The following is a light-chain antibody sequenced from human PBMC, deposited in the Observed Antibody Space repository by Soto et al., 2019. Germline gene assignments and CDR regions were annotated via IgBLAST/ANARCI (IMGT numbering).Light chain of an antibody. CDR3: QQASSFPLT. Sequence: DIQVTQSPSSVSASVGDGVTITCRASQSIASWLTWYQQKPGKAPKVLIYAASRLQSGVPSRFSGSESGTTFTLTITNLQPEDFATYYCQQASSFPLTFGGGTKVDIK. J-gene: IGKJ4*01. V-gene: IGKV1-12*01. CDR2: AAS. CDR1: QSIASW.